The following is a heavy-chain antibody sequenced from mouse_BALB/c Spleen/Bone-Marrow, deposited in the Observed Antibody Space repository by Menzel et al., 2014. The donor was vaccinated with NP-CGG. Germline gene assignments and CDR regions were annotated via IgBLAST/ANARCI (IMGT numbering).Heavy chain of an antibody. Sequence: EVKVVESGGGLVKPGGSLKLSCAASGFTFSSYAMSWVRQSPVKRLEWVAEISSGGSYTYYPDTVTGRFTISRDNAKNTLYLEMSSLRSEDTAMYYCARDSSGYFDYWGQGTTLTVSS. V-gene: IGHV5-9-4*01. J-gene: IGHJ2*01. CDR1: GFTFSSYA. D-gene: IGHD3-1*01. CDR2: ISSGGSYT. CDR3: ARDSSGYFDY.